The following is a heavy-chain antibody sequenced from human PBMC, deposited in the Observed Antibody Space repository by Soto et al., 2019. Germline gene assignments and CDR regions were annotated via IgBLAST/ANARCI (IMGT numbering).Heavy chain of an antibody. D-gene: IGHD3-22*01. CDR2: INHSGST. V-gene: IGHV4-34*09. J-gene: IGHJ3*02. Sequence: NPSETLSLTCAVYGGSFSGYYWSWIRQPPGKGLEWIGEINHSGSTYYNPSLKSRVTISVDTSKNQFSLKLSSVTAADTAVYYCARDFYDSSGYRPGDAFDIWGQGTMVTVSS. CDR1: GGSFSGYY. CDR3: ARDFYDSSGYRPGDAFDI.